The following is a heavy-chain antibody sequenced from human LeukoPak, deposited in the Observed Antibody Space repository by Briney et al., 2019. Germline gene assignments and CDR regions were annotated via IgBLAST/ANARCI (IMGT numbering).Heavy chain of an antibody. CDR2: IHPGDSET. CDR1: GYSFTTYW. J-gene: IGHJ5*02. Sequence: GESLKISCKGSGYSFTTYWIGWVRQMPGKGLEWMGIIHPGDSETRYSPSFQGQVTISVDKSISTAYLQWTSLKASDTAMYYCARRGGEWRSAAGTSFDWFDPWGQGTLVTVSS. D-gene: IGHD6-13*01. V-gene: IGHV5-51*01. CDR3: ARRGGEWRSAAGTSFDWFDP.